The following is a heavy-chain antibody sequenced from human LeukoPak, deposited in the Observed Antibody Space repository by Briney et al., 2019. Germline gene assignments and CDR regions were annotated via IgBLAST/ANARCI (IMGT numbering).Heavy chain of an antibody. D-gene: IGHD6-19*01. V-gene: IGHV1-2*03. J-gene: IGHJ4*02. Sequence: VASLKVSCKASGYTLTGYYMHSVPQAPGQGVGWMGWSNPNSGGTSYAQKFQGRVTMTRDTSISTAYMELSRLRSDDTAVYYCARVRAVAGFGDLVYWGQGTLVTVSS. CDR3: ARVRAVAGFGDLVY. CDR1: GYTLTGYY. CDR2: SNPNSGGT.